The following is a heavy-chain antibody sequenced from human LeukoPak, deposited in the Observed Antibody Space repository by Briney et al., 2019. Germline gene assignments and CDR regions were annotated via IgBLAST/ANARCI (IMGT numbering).Heavy chain of an antibody. CDR2: ISSSSSTM. J-gene: IGHJ6*03. CDR1: GFTFSSYS. V-gene: IGHV3-48*01. CDR3: ARDDYTAINYYMDV. D-gene: IGHD3-3*01. Sequence: PGGSLRLSCAASGFTFSSYSMNWVRQAPGKGLEWVSYISSSSSTMYYADPVKGRFTISRDKAKNSLYLQMNSLRAEDTAVYYCARDDYTAINYYMDVWGKGTTVTVSS.